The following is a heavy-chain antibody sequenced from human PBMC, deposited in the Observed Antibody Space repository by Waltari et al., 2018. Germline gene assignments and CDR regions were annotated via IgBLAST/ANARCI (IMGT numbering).Heavy chain of an antibody. CDR1: GFTLSDYA. CDR2: ISNDVKIE. CDR3: TRFPDDYSNSFDY. Sequence: QVQLVESGGGVVQPGRSLRLSCAASGFTLSDYAMHWVRQAPGKGLEWRANISNDVKIEHYADSAKGRFTISRDNAKNMLYLQLNSLRPQDTAVYYCTRFPDDYSNSFDYWGQGTLITVSS. D-gene: IGHD4-4*01. V-gene: IGHV3-30*03. J-gene: IGHJ4*02.